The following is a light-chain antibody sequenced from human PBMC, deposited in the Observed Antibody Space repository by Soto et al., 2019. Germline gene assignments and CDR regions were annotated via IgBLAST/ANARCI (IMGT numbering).Light chain of an antibody. CDR2: DVS. CDR1: SSDIGGHNF. V-gene: IGLV2-14*01. CDR3: SSYTLSGTLGV. Sequence: QSALTQPASVSGSPGQSITISCTATSSDIGGHNFVSWYQQCPGKAPKLIIYDVSHRPSGVSNRFSGSKSGNTASLTISGLQAEDEADYYCSSYTLSGTLGVFGGGTKVTVL. J-gene: IGLJ3*02.